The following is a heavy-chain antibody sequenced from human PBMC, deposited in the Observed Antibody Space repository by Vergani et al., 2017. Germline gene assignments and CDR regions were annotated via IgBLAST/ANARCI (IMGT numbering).Heavy chain of an antibody. CDR2: INAGNGNT. V-gene: IGHV1-3*01. Sequence: QVQLVQSGAEVKKPGASVKVSCKAFGYTFTSYAMHWVRQAPGQRLEWMGWINAGNGNTKYSQKFQGRVTITRDTSASTAYMELSSLRSEDTAVYYCARVRAVLYYFDYWGQGTLVTVSS. CDR1: GYTFTSYA. D-gene: IGHD2-8*02. CDR3: ARVRAVLYYFDY. J-gene: IGHJ4*02.